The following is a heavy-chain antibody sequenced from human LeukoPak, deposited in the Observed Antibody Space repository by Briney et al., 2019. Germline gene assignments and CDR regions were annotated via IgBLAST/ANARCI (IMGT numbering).Heavy chain of an antibody. D-gene: IGHD1-14*01. CDR1: VYTFTGYY. Sequence: ASVKVSCKASVYTFTGYYIHWVRQAPGQGLEWMGWINPNSGGTNFAQKFQGRVTMTRDTSISTAYMELSRLTSDDTAVYYCARENRGGTSISSHIYYFDYWGQGTLVTVSS. J-gene: IGHJ4*02. CDR2: INPNSGGT. CDR3: ARENRGGTSISSHIYYFDY. V-gene: IGHV1-2*02.